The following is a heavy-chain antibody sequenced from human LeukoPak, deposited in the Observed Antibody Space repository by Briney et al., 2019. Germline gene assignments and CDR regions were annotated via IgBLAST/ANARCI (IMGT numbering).Heavy chain of an antibody. D-gene: IGHD4-17*01. J-gene: IGHJ4*02. Sequence: GGSLRLSCAASGFIFRNYWMHWVRQAPGKGLVWVARINQNGVTTTYTDSVKGRFTISRDNAKNTLYLQMNSLRVEDTAVYYCARDFAGDRDYWGQGTLVTVSS. CDR1: GFIFRNYW. V-gene: IGHV3-74*01. CDR3: ARDFAGDRDY. CDR2: INQNGVTT.